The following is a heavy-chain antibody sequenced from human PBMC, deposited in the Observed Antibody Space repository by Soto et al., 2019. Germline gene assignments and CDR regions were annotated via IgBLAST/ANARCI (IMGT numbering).Heavy chain of an antibody. D-gene: IGHD1-1*01. V-gene: IGHV3-33*01. Sequence: GGSLRLSCAASGFTFSSYGMHWVRQAPGKGLEWVAVIWYDGSNKYYADSVKGRFTISRDNSKNTLYLQMNSLRAEDTAVYYCARALEPGGRYYYYGMDVWGQGTTVTVSS. J-gene: IGHJ6*02. CDR3: ARALEPGGRYYYYGMDV. CDR2: IWYDGSNK. CDR1: GFTFSSYG.